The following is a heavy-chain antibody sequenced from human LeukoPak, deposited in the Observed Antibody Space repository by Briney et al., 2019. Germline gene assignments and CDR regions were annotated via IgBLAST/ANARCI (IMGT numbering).Heavy chain of an antibody. Sequence: GRSLRLSCAASGFTFSSYGMHWVRQAPGKGLEWVAVISYDGSNKYYADSVKGRFTISRDNSKNTLYLQMNSLRAEDTAVYYCAKGYYDSSGPYNWFDPWGQGTLVTVSS. J-gene: IGHJ5*02. CDR2: ISYDGSNK. CDR1: GFTFSSYG. V-gene: IGHV3-30*18. D-gene: IGHD3-22*01. CDR3: AKGYYDSSGPYNWFDP.